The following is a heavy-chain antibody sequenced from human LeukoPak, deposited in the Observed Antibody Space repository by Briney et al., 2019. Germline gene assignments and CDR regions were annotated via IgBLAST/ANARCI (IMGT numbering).Heavy chain of an antibody. CDR2: IYSGGST. CDR1: GFTVSSTY. J-gene: IGHJ4*02. D-gene: IGHD6-13*01. Sequence: PGGSLRLSCAASGFTVSSTYMSWVRQAPGKGLEWISVIYSGGSTYYADSVKGRFTISRDNSKNTLYLQMNSLRAEDTAVYYCARWAGYSSTWYGLFDYRGQGALVTVSS. V-gene: IGHV3-66*01. CDR3: ARWAGYSSTWYGLFDY.